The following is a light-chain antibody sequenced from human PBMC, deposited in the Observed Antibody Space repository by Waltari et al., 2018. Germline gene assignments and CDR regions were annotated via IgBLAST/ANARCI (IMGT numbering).Light chain of an antibody. Sequence: QAVLTQPPSVSGPPGPRGTIACSGSSSNVGTNVVKWSQQLPGKAPKLLIYRNDLRPSGVPDRFSGSKSGTSASLAISGLQSDDEADYYCAAWDDSLNGWWVFGGGTKVTVL. V-gene: IGLV1-44*01. CDR1: SSNVGTNV. J-gene: IGLJ3*02. CDR3: AAWDDSLNGWWV. CDR2: RND.